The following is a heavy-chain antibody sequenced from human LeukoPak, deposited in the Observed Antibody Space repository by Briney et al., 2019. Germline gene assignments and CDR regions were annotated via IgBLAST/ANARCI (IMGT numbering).Heavy chain of an antibody. V-gene: IGHV3-53*01. CDR1: GFTVSSNY. D-gene: IGHD3-10*01. CDR3: ARVDTMVRGVIDYYFDY. CDR2: IYCGGST. J-gene: IGHJ4*02. Sequence: GGSLRLSCAASGFTVSSNYMSWVRQAPGKGLEWVSVIYCGGSTYYADSVKGRFTISRDNSKNTLYLQMNSLRAEDTAVYYCARVDTMVRGVIDYYFDYWGQGTLVTVSS.